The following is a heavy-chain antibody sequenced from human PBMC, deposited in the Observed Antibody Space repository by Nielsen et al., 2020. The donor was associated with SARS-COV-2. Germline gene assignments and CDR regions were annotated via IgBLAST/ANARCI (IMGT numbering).Heavy chain of an antibody. CDR1: GGSISSYY. D-gene: IGHD3-3*01. CDR2: IYYSGST. V-gene: IGHV4-59*08. CDR3: ARHRKGITIFGVTNAFDI. Sequence: SETLSLTCTVSGGSISSYYWSWIRQPPGKGLEWIGYIYYSGSTNYNPSLKSRVTISVDTSKNQFSLKLSSVTAADTAVYYCARHRKGITIFGVTNAFDIWGQGTMVTVSS. J-gene: IGHJ3*02.